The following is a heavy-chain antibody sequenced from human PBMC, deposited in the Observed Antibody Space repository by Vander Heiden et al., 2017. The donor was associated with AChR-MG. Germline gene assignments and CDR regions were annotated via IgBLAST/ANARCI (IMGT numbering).Heavy chain of an antibody. CDR2: IDWDDDK. CDR1: GFSLSTSGMC. J-gene: IGHJ4*02. Sequence: QVTLRESGPALVKPTQTLTLTCTFSGFSLSTSGMCVSWIRQPPGKALEWLARIDWDDDKHYSPSLKTRLTISKDTSKNQVVLTMTNLDPVDTATYYGARKLHGDQAYYCEYWGQGSLGTVSS. D-gene: IGHD4-17*01. V-gene: IGHV2-70*15. CDR3: ARKLHGDQAYYCEY.